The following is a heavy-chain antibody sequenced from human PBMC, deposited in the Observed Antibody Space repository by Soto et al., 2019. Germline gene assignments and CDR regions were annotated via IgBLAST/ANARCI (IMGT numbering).Heavy chain of an antibody. CDR1: GGTFSSYA. CDR3: ARVGVVVAARSHCDY. D-gene: IGHD2-15*01. CDR2: IIPIFGTA. J-gene: IGHJ4*02. Sequence: GASVKVSCKASGGTFSSYAISWVRQAPGQGLEWMGGIIPIFGTANYAQKFQGRVTITADESTSTAYMELSSLRSEDTAVYYCARVGVVVAARSHCDYWGQVTMGTVSS. V-gene: IGHV1-69*13.